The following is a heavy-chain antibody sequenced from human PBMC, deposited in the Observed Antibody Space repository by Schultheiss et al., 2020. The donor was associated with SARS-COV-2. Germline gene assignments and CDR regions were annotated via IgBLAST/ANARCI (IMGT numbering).Heavy chain of an antibody. CDR2: ISPSGPTT. CDR3: ARDVSDYLTYFDY. V-gene: IGHV3-23*01. Sequence: GGSLRLSCAASGFTFSSYAMTWVRQAPGKGLEWVSSISPSGPTTYYADSVKGRFTISRDNSKNTLYLQMNSLRAEDTAVYYCARDVSDYLTYFDYWGQGTLVTVSS. J-gene: IGHJ4*02. CDR1: GFTFSSYA. D-gene: IGHD4-17*01.